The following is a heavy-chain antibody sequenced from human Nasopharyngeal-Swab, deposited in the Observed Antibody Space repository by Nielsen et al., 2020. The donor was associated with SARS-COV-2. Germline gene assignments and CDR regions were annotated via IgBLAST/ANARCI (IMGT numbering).Heavy chain of an antibody. J-gene: IGHJ6*02. Sequence: SETLSLTCAVYGGSFSGYYWSWIRQPPGKGLEWIGEINHSGSTNYNPSLKSRVTISVDTSKNQFSLKLSSATAADTAVYYCARAQGSYYYDSSGYYYYYYYGMDVWGQGTTVTVSS. CDR3: ARAQGSYYYDSSGYYYYYYYGMDV. CDR2: INHSGST. D-gene: IGHD3-22*01. V-gene: IGHV4-34*01. CDR1: GGSFSGYY.